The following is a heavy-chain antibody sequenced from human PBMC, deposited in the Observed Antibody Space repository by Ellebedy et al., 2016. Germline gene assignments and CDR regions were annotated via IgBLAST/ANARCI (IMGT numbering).Heavy chain of an antibody. CDR1: GGSFSGDYY. J-gene: IGHJ6*02. V-gene: IGHV4-61*08. Sequence: SETLSLTCAVYGGSFSGDYYWSWIRQPPGKGLEWIGYIYYSGSTNYNPSLKSRVTISVDTSKNQFSLKLSSVTAADTAVYYCARGDSSTWYGNYYYGMDVWGQGTTVTVSS. CDR3: ARGDSSTWYGNYYYGMDV. CDR2: IYYSGST. D-gene: IGHD6-13*01.